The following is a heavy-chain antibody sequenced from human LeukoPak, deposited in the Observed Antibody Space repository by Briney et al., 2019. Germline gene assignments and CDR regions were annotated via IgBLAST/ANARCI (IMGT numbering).Heavy chain of an antibody. V-gene: IGHV1-2*02. CDR1: GYTFTSYY. D-gene: IGHD4-23*01. CDR3: ARDKDGGNFFDY. J-gene: IGHJ4*02. CDR2: INPNSGGT. Sequence: GASVKVSCKASGYTFTSYYMHWVRQAPGQGLEWMGWINPNSGGTNYAQKFQGRVTMTRDTSISTAYMELSRLRSDDTAVYYCARDKDGGNFFDYWGQGTLVTVSS.